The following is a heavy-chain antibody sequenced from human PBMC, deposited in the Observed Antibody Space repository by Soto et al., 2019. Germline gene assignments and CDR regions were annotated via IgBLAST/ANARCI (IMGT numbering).Heavy chain of an antibody. D-gene: IGHD1-26*01. CDR1: GYTINGYY. J-gene: IGHJ1*01. V-gene: IGHV1-46*02. Sequence: GASVEVSCKASGYTINGYYRQWVRQENKQGPEWMGMINPSGGSTSYAQKFQGRVTMTRDTSTSTVYMELSSLRSEDTAVYYCAREKVVGATRAYFQHWGQGTLVTVSS. CDR2: INPSGGST. CDR3: AREKVVGATRAYFQH.